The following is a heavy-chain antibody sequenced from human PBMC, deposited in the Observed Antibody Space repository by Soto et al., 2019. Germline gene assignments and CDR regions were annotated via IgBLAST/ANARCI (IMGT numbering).Heavy chain of an antibody. V-gene: IGHV3-23*01. CDR3: AKSPGSYWDYCDF. D-gene: IGHD1-26*01. J-gene: IGHJ4*02. CDR1: GFTFSSYA. CDR2: ISGTGGST. Sequence: DVQLLESGGGLVQPGGSVRLSCAASGFTFSSYAMTWVRQAPGKGLEWISGISGTGGSTFSADSVKGRFAISRDNSKNMLYLQMNSMTAGDTAVYYCAKSPGSYWDYCDFWGQGILVTVSS.